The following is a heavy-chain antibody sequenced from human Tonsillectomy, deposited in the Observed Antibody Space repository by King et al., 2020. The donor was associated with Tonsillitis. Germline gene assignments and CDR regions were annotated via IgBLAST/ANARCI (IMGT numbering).Heavy chain of an antibody. J-gene: IGHJ4*02. CDR3: ARRYAPDLYYFVY. D-gene: IGHD2-2*01. V-gene: IGHV5-51*01. CDR1: GYSFTTYW. Sequence: QLVQSGAEVKKPGESLKISCKGSGYSFTTYWIGWVRQMPGKGLEWMGIINDGDSDTTYIPSFQGQVTISADKSISTAYLQGNSLKASDTAMYYCARRYAPDLYYFVYWGQGTLVTVSS. CDR2: INDGDSDT.